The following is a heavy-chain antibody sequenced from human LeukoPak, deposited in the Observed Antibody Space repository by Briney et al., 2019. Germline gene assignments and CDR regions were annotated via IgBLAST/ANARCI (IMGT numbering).Heavy chain of an antibody. D-gene: IGHD6-13*01. CDR1: GFTFRSYS. CDR3: AREISSSWYYFDY. Sequence: GGSLRLSXAASGFTFRSYSMNWVRQAPGKGLEWVSSISSSSSYIYYADSVKGRFTISRDNAKNSLYLQMNSLRAEDTAVYYCAREISSSWYYFDYWGQGTLVTVSS. CDR2: ISSSSSYI. V-gene: IGHV3-21*01. J-gene: IGHJ4*02.